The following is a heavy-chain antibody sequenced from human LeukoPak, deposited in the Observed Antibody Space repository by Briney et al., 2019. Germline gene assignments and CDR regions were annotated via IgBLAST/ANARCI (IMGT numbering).Heavy chain of an antibody. CDR1: GFTFDDYA. D-gene: IGHD3-10*01. Sequence: QPGGSLRHSCAASGFTFDDYAMHWVRQAPGKGLEWVSGISWNSGSIGYADSVKGRFTISRDNAKNSLYLQMNSLRAEDTALYYCAKDRLWFGESPNSVVTFDIWGQGTMVTVSS. J-gene: IGHJ3*02. CDR2: ISWNSGSI. V-gene: IGHV3-9*01. CDR3: AKDRLWFGESPNSVVTFDI.